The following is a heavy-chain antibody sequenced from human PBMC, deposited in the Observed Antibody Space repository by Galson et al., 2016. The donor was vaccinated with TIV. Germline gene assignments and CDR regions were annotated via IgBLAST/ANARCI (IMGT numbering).Heavy chain of an antibody. J-gene: IGHJ4*02. D-gene: IGHD5-12*01. CDR2: IIPIFGTA. CDR1: GGTFSSYA. CDR3: ARDRGYSGYDWAFDY. V-gene: IGHV1-69*13. Sequence: SVKVSCKASGGTFSSYAISWVRQAPGQGLEWMGGIIPIFGTANYAQKFQDRVTITADESTSTAYMELSSLRSEDTAEYYCARDRGYSGYDWAFDYWGQGTLVAVSS.